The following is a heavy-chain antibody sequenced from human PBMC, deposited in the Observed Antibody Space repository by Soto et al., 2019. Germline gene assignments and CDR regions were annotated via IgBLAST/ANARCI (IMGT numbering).Heavy chain of an antibody. CDR2: ISYDGSNK. J-gene: IGHJ6*02. CDR1: GFTFSSYA. CDR3: ARALLEWLLYGSYGMDV. D-gene: IGHD3-3*01. V-gene: IGHV3-30-3*01. Sequence: GGSLRLSCAASGFTFSSYAMHWVRQAPGKGLEWVAVISYDGSNKYYADSVKGRFTISRDNSKNTLYLQMNSLRAEDTAVYYCARALLEWLLYGSYGMDVWGQGTTVTVS.